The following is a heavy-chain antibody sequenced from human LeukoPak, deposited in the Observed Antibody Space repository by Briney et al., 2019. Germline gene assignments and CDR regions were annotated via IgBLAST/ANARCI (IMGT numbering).Heavy chain of an antibody. CDR1: GGSISRYY. J-gene: IGHJ3*01. CDR2: IYYSGST. V-gene: IGHV4-59*08. CDR3: ARHYGDD. D-gene: IGHD3-16*01. Sequence: SETLSLTCTVSGGSISRYYWSWIRQPPGKGLEWIGNIYYSGSTNYNPSLKSRVTISVDTSKNQFSLKLSSVTAADTAVYYCARHYGDDWGQGTMVTVSS.